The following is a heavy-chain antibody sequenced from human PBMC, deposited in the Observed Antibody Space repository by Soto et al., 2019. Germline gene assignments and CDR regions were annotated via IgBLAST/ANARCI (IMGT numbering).Heavy chain of an antibody. CDR1: GFTLRSYS. Sequence: PGGSLRLSCAASGFTLRSYSMNWVRQAPGKGLEWVSSISSSNNYIYYADSVKGRFTISRDNAKNSLYLQMNSLRAEDTAVYYCARDLHSPRDYYNGMDVWGQGTTVTVSS. CDR3: ARDLHSPRDYYNGMDV. CDR2: ISSSNNYI. J-gene: IGHJ6*02. V-gene: IGHV3-21*01.